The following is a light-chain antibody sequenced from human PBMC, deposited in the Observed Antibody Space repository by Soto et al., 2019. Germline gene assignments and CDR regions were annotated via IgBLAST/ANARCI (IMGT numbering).Light chain of an antibody. J-gene: IGKJ1*01. Sequence: EIVMTHSPATLSVSPGERATLSCRASQSVSSNLAWYQQKPGQAPRLLIYGASTRATGIPARFSGSGSGTDLALAISSLQSEDFAVYYCQQFNNWQQTVGQGTKVDIK. V-gene: IGKV3-15*01. CDR2: GAS. CDR1: QSVSSN. CDR3: QQFNNWQQT.